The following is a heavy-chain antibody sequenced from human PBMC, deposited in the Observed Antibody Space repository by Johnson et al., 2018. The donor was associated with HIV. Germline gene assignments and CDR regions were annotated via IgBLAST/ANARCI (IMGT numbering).Heavy chain of an antibody. V-gene: IGHV3-33*01. CDR1: GFTFSSYG. CDR2: IWYDGSNK. Sequence: QLVESGGGVVQPGRPLRLSCAASGFTFSSYGIHWVRQAPGKGLEWVAVIWYDGSNKYYANSVKGRFTVSRDNSKNTLYLQMDSLRAEDTAVYYCAILGWGAFDIWGQGTIVTVSS. D-gene: IGHD2-21*01. CDR3: AILGWGAFDI. J-gene: IGHJ3*02.